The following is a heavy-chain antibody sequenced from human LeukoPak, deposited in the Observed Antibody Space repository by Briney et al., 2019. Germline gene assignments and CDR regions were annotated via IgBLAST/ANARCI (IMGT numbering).Heavy chain of an antibody. Sequence: GGSLRLSCAASGFTFSTYGMHWVRQAPGKGLEWVAVIWFDGSIRYYADSVKGRFTISRDNSENTLFLQMNSLRAEDTAVYYCAGAVGPYDYWGQGTLVTVSS. CDR2: IWFDGSIR. V-gene: IGHV3-33*01. CDR1: GFTFSTYG. J-gene: IGHJ4*02. CDR3: AGAVGPYDY. D-gene: IGHD3-10*01.